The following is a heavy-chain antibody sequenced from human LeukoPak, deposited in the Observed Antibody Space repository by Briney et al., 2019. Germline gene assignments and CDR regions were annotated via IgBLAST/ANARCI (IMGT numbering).Heavy chain of an antibody. J-gene: IGHJ4*02. CDR1: GYTFTSYF. Sequence: ASVKVSCKASGYTFTSYFIHWVRQAPGQGLEWMGIINPSGGSTSYAQKFQGRVTMTRDMSTGTVYMELSSLRSEDTAVYYCARDSGGYSNPFGYWGQGTLVTVSS. V-gene: IGHV1-46*01. D-gene: IGHD4-11*01. CDR2: INPSGGST. CDR3: ARDSGGYSNPFGY.